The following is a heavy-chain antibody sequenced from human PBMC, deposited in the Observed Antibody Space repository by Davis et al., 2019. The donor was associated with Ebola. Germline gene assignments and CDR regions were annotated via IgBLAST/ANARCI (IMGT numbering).Heavy chain of an antibody. CDR2: ISDDSSST. J-gene: IGHJ4*02. V-gene: IGHV3-48*01. Sequence: GESLKISCAVSGLTFSNYNMNWVRQPPGKGLEWVSHISDDSSSTYYADSVKGRFTISRDNAKNSLYLQMNSLRADDTAVYYCAKESASCGGDCYSLSDFWGQGTLVTVSS. D-gene: IGHD2-21*02. CDR3: AKESASCGGDCYSLSDF. CDR1: GLTFSNYN.